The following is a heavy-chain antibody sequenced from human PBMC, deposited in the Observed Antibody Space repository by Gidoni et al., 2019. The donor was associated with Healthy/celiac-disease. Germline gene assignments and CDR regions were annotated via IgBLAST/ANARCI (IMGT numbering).Heavy chain of an antibody. CDR1: GYTFTRYD. CDR3: ATLEGARSFTGNDGMDV. D-gene: IGHD1-26*01. J-gene: IGHJ6*02. CDR2: MNPNSGIT. V-gene: IGHV1-8*01. Sequence: QVQLVQSGAEVTKPGASVKVSCKASGYTFTRYDIHWWRQATGQGLEGMGWMNPNSGITGYAQKFQGRVTMTRNTSISTAYMELSSLRSEDTAVYYCATLEGARSFTGNDGMDVWGQGTTVTVSS.